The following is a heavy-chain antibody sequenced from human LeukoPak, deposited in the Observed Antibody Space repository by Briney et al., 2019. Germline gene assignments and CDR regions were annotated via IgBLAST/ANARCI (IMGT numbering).Heavy chain of an antibody. Sequence: GRSLRLSCAASGFTFSSYAMHWVRQAPGKGLEWVAVISYDGSNKYYADSVKGRFTISRDNSKNTLYLQMNSLRAEDTAVYYCARALRLGYYYYYGMDVWGQGTTVTVSS. V-gene: IGHV3-30-3*01. CDR2: ISYDGSNK. J-gene: IGHJ6*02. D-gene: IGHD7-27*01. CDR3: ARALRLGYYYYYGMDV. CDR1: GFTFSSYA.